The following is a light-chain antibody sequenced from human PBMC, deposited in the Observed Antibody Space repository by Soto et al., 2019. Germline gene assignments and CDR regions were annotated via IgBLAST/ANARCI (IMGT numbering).Light chain of an antibody. CDR2: KAS. CDR3: QQYNSYSEA. V-gene: IGKV1-5*03. Sequence: DIQMTQSPSTLSASVGDRVTITCRASQNIFRWLAWYQQRPGTAPKLLIYKASSLESGVPSRFSASGSGTEFTLTITSLQSDDFATYYCQQYNSYSEAFGQGTKVDIK. J-gene: IGKJ1*01. CDR1: QNIFRW.